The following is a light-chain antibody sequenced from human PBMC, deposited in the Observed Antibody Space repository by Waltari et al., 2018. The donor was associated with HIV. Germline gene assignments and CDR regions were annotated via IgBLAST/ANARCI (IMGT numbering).Light chain of an antibody. J-gene: IGKJ1*01. V-gene: IGKV1-39*01. CDR1: QSISTY. CDR3: QQSYNNPRT. CDR2: AAS. Sequence: DIQMTQSPSSLSASVGDRVTITCRTSQSISTYLNWYQQKPGKAPRLVIYAASTLQSGVPSRFSGSGSGTDFTLTISCLQPEDLATYYCQQSYNNPRTFGQGTKVEMK.